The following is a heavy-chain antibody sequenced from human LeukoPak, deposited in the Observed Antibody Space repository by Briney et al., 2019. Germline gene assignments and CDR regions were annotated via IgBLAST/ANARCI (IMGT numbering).Heavy chain of an antibody. CDR1: GYTLTELS. CDR3: ATGMSIAAHSFDY. V-gene: IGHV1-24*01. Sequence: ASVKVSCKVSGYTLTELSMHWVRQAPGKGLEWMGGFDPEDGETIYAQKFQSRVTMTEDTSTDTAYMELSSLRSEDTAVYYCATGMSIAAHSFDYWGQGTLVTVSS. J-gene: IGHJ4*02. D-gene: IGHD6-6*01. CDR2: FDPEDGET.